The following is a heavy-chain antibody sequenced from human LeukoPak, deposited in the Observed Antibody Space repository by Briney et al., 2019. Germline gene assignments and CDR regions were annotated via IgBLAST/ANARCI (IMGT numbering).Heavy chain of an antibody. CDR1: GGSISSYY. J-gene: IGHJ4*02. Sequence: SETLSLTCTVSGGSISSYYWSLIRQPAGKGLEWIGRIYTSGSTNYNPSLKSRVTMSVDTSKNQFSLKLSSVTAADTAVYYCARDTYYYDSSGYYYFDYWGQGTLVTVSS. V-gene: IGHV4-4*07. CDR2: IYTSGST. CDR3: ARDTYYYDSSGYYYFDY. D-gene: IGHD3-22*01.